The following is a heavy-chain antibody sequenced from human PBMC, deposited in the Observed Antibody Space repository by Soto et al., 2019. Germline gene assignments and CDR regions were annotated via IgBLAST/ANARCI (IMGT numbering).Heavy chain of an antibody. CDR1: GGSISSSSYF. CDR2: ISYSGRT. V-gene: IGHV4-39*01. D-gene: IGHD2-2*01. CDR3: ARHRCSTSCYSDY. J-gene: IGHJ4*02. Sequence: SETLSLTCTVSGGSISSSSYFWGLIRQPPGKGLEWIGTISYSGRTYYNPSLKSRVTISVDTSKNQFSLKLTSVTAADTAVYYCARHRCSTSCYSDYWGQGTLVTVSS.